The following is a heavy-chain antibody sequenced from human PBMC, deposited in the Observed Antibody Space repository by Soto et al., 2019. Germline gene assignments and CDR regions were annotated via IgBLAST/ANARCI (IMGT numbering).Heavy chain of an antibody. CDR2: IIPIFCTA. V-gene: IGHV1-69*13. Sequence: SVKVSCKASGGTFSSYAISWVRQAPGQGLEWMGGIIPIFCTANYAQKFQGGVTITADESTSTAYMELSSLRSEDTAVYYCARGRWESHFHYYYGMDVWGQGTTVTVSS. D-gene: IGHD1-26*01. CDR1: GGTFSSYA. J-gene: IGHJ6*02. CDR3: ARGRWESHFHYYYGMDV.